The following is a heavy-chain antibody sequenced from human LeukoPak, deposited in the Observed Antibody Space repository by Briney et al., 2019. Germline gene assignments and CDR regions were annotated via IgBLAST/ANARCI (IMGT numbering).Heavy chain of an antibody. J-gene: IGHJ6*04. CDR1: GGSFSGYY. D-gene: IGHD3-9*01. Sequence: NPSETLSLTCAVYGGSFSGYYWSWIRQPPGKGLEWIGEINHSGSTNYNPSLKSRVTISVDTSKNQFSLKLSSVTAADTAVYYCARRRRYFDWLSGVMDVWGKGTTVTISS. V-gene: IGHV4-34*01. CDR2: INHSGST. CDR3: ARRRRYFDWLSGVMDV.